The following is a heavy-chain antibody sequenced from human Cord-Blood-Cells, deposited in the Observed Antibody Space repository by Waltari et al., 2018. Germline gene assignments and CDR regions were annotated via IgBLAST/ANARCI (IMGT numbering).Heavy chain of an antibody. J-gene: IGHJ5*02. D-gene: IGHD1-26*01. CDR2: IIPIFGTA. CDR3: ARGSSGSYYNWFDP. Sequence: QVQLVQPGAAVKKPGSSVKVSCKAFGGTFSSYAISWVRQAPGQGLEWLGGIIPIFGTANYAQKFQGRVTITADEPTRTAYMELSSLRSEDTAVYYCARGSSGSYYNWFDPWGQGTLVTVSS. V-gene: IGHV1-69*01. CDR1: GGTFSSYA.